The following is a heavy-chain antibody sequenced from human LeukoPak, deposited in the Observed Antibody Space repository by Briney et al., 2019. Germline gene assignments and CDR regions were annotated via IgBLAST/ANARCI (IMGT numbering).Heavy chain of an antibody. D-gene: IGHD2-15*01. CDR1: GYTFTSYY. CDR2: INPSGGST. J-gene: IGHJ6*02. CDR3: ARDGDDIVVVVAAIGGPYYYGMDV. Sequence: ASVKVSCKASGYTFTSYYMHWVRQAPGQGLEWMGIINPSGGSTSYAQKFQGRVTMTRDTSTSTVYMELSSLRSEDTAVYYCARDGDDIVVVVAAIGGPYYYGMDVWGQGTTVTVSS. V-gene: IGHV1-46*01.